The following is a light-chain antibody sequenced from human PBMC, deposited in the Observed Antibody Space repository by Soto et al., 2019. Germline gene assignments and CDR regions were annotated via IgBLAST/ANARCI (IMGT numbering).Light chain of an antibody. J-gene: IGLJ1*01. CDR1: SSDVGGYNY. V-gene: IGLV2-11*01. CDR3: CAFAGTSTS. Sequence: QSALTQPRSVSGSPGQSVTISCTGTSSDVGGYNYVSWYQQHPGKAPTLMIYDVTKRPSGVPDRFSGSKSGNTASLSISGLQAEDEADYYCCAFAGTSTSFGTGTKLTVL. CDR2: DVT.